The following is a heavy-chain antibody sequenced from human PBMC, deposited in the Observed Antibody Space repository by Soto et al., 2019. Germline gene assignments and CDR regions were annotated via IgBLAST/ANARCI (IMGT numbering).Heavy chain of an antibody. CDR2: IFSNDEK. V-gene: IGHV2-26*01. D-gene: IGHD1-26*01. CDR1: GFSLSNARMG. CDR3: ARTWHEGRLDAFDI. J-gene: IGHJ3*02. Sequence: QVTLKESGPVLVKHTETLTLTCTVSGFSLSNARMGVSWIRQPPGKALEWLAHIFSNDEKSYSTSLKSRLTISKDTSKSHVVLTMTNMEPVDTATYYCARTWHEGRLDAFDIWGQGTMVTVSS.